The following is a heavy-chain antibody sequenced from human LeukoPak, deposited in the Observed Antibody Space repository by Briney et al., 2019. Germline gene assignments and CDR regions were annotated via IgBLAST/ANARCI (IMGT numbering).Heavy chain of an antibody. J-gene: IGHJ5*02. CDR2: ISYDGSNK. CDR1: GFTFSSYA. Sequence: GGSLRLSCAASGFTFSSYAMHWVRKAPGKGLEWVAVISYDGSNKYYADSVKGRFTISRDNSKNTLYLQMNSLRAEDTAVYYCARDSPFLFDPWGQGTLVTVSS. CDR3: ARDSPFLFDP. V-gene: IGHV3-30-3*01.